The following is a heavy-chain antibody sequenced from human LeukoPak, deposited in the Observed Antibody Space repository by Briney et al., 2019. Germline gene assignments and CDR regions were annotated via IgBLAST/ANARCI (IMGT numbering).Heavy chain of an antibody. CDR1: GSSITSVSHY. CDR3: ARRWGNIVGVTYEY. V-gene: IGHV4-39*01. J-gene: IGHJ4*02. CDR2: IYYTGST. Sequence: SETLSLTCTISGSSITSVSHYWGWIRQPPGKGLEWIGDIYYTGSTYYSPSLRGRVTMSVHTSENQFSLRLNSVTAVDTAVYYCARRWGNIVGVTYEYRGQGTLVTVSS. D-gene: IGHD3-16*01.